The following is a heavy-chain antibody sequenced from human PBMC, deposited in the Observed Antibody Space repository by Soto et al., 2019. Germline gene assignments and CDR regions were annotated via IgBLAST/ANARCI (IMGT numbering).Heavy chain of an antibody. D-gene: IGHD3-3*01. V-gene: IGHV3-48*02. CDR2: ISYDSDTI. J-gene: IGHJ6*02. CDR1: GFTFGTYS. Sequence: VGSLRLSCAGTGFTFGTYSMNWVRQAAGKGLEWIAYISYDSDTIQYADSVKGRFTISRDNAKNSLYLQMNSLRDEDTAVYYCARLYYDYVWGQGTTVTVSS. CDR3: ARLYYDYV.